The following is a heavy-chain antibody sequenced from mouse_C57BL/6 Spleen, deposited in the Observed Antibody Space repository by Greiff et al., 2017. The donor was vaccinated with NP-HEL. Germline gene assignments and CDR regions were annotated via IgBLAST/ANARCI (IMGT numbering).Heavy chain of an antibody. CDR1: GYTFTDYE. CDR2: IDPETGGT. V-gene: IGHV1-15*01. CDR3: TRERGKLTPSWFAY. J-gene: IGHJ3*01. Sequence: QVQLKQSGAELVRPGASVTLSCKASGYTFTDYEMHWVKQTPVHGLEWIGAIDPETGGTAYNQKFKGKAILTADKSSSTAYMWLRSLTSEDSAVYYCTRERGKLTPSWFAYWGQGTLVTVSA.